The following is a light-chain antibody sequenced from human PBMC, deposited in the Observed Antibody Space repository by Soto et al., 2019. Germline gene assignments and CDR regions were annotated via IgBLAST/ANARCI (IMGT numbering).Light chain of an antibody. CDR3: RSYDSSLSAV. J-gene: IGLJ1*01. Sequence: QSVLTKPPSVNGAPGQRVTISCTGSSSNIGAGYDVHWYQQLPGTAPKLLIYGNSNRPSGVPDRFSGSKSGTSASLAITGLQAEDEADYYCRSYDSSLSAVFGTGTKVTVL. CDR2: GNS. V-gene: IGLV1-40*01. CDR1: SSNIGAGYD.